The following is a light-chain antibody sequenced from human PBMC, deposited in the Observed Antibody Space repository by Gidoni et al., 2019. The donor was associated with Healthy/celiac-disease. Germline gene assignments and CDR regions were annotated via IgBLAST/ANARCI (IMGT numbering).Light chain of an antibody. CDR2: GAS. CDR3: QQYGSSPVE. V-gene: IGKV3-20*01. Sequence: EIVLTQYPGTLSLSPGERATLSCRASQSVSSSYLAWYQQKPGQAPRLLIYGASSRATGIPDRFSGSGSGTDFTLTISRLEPEDFSVYYCQQYGSSPVEFGQGTKVEIK. CDR1: QSVSSSY. J-gene: IGKJ1*01.